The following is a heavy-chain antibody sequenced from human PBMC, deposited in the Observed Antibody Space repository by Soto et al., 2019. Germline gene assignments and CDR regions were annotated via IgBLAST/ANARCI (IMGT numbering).Heavy chain of an antibody. V-gene: IGHV4-31*03. CDR2: IYNSGSS. J-gene: IGHJ6*02. Sequence: QVQLQESGPGLVKPSQTLSLTCTVSGDSISRNGFFWTWIRQHPGKGLEWIGYIYNSGSSYYNPSFKSRVIISVDTSKNHFSLNLPAVTAADTAVYYCARGTMLRGPGYYYAMDVWGQGTTVTVSS. CDR1: GDSISRNGFF. CDR3: ARGTMLRGPGYYYAMDV. D-gene: IGHD3-10*01.